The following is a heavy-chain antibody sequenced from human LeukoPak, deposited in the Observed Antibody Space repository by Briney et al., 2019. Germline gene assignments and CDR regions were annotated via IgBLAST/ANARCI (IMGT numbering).Heavy chain of an antibody. J-gene: IGHJ4*02. D-gene: IGHD1-26*01. Sequence: GGSLRLSCAASGFTFRNKWMHWVRQAPGKGPVWVSRINSDGSITNYADSVKGRFTISRDNAKNTVYLQMDSVRAEDTAVYYCAKWDFGWGQGALVTVSS. CDR1: GFTFRNKW. V-gene: IGHV3-74*01. CDR2: INSDGSIT. CDR3: AKWDFG.